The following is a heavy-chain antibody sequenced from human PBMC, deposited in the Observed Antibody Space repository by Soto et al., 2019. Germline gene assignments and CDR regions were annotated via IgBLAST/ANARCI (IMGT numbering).Heavy chain of an antibody. CDR1: GYTFMNYA. D-gene: IGHD2-15*01. V-gene: IGHV1-18*01. CDR2: ISPSTGNT. Sequence: QVHLVQSGAEMKEPGASVKVSCQASGYTFMNYAISWVRQAPGQGLEWMGWISPSTGNTDQAQGFQDGVTLTLDSSTNTANMELRSLGTYDTAVYYCARCYCSLGSCYACWHLDLWGPGTLVTVSS. J-gene: IGHJ2*01. CDR3: ARCYCSLGSCYACWHLDL.